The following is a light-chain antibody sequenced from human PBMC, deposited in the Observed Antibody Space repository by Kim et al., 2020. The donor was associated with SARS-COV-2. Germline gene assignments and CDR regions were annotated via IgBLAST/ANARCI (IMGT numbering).Light chain of an antibody. CDR3: QQYEDLPYT. J-gene: IGKJ2*01. CDR1: QDISTF. Sequence: DIQMTQSPPSLSASVGDRVTITCQTSQDISTFLSWYQQKQRKAPNLLIYDASKLEARVASRFNGSGSGTDFTFTISSLQPEDAATYYCQQYEDLPYTFGQGTKLEI. V-gene: IGKV1-33*01. CDR2: DAS.